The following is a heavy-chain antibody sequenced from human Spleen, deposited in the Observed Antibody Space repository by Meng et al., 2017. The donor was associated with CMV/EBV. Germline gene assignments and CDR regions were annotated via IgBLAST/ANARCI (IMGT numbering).Heavy chain of an antibody. D-gene: IGHD6-19*01. CDR2: INHSGST. Sequence: QRQLTPGGDGLVESAETLSLTVAVYGGSFSGYYLSWIRQPPGKGLEWIGEINHSGSTNYNPSLKSRVTISLDTSKNQFSLKLSSVTAADTAVYYCARNHRLEGIAVENFDYWGQGTLVTVSS. CDR1: GGSFSGYY. CDR3: ARNHRLEGIAVENFDY. J-gene: IGHJ4*02. V-gene: IGHV4-34*01.